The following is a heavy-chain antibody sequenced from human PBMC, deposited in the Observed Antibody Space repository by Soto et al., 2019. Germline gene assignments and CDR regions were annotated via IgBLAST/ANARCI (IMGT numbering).Heavy chain of an antibody. Sequence: EVQLVESGGGLVQPGGSLRLSCAASGFTFSSYWMSWVRQAPGKGLEWVANIKQDGSEKYYVDSVKGRFTISRDNAKNSLYLQMNGLRAEDTAVYYCARLAARAAFDIWGQGTMVTVSS. CDR1: GFTFSSYW. J-gene: IGHJ3*02. CDR2: IKQDGSEK. CDR3: ARLAARAAFDI. D-gene: IGHD6-25*01. V-gene: IGHV3-7*03.